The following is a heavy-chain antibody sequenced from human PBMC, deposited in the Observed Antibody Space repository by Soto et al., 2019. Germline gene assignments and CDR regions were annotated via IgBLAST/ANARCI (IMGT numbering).Heavy chain of an antibody. Sequence: QVQLVQSGAEVKKPGSSVKVSCKASGGTFSSYSISWVRQAPGQGLEWMGRIIPILGIANYAQKFQGRVTITADKSTSTAYMEVSSLRSEDTAVYYCARDCSSTSCQRPGYWGQGTLVTVSS. V-gene: IGHV1-69*08. CDR2: IIPILGIA. J-gene: IGHJ4*02. CDR3: ARDCSSTSCQRPGY. CDR1: GGTFSSYS. D-gene: IGHD2-2*01.